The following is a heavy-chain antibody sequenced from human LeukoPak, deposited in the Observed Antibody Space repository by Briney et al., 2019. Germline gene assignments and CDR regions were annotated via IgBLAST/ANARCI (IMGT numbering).Heavy chain of an antibody. CDR2: IYYSGST. Sequence: SETLSLTCTVSGGSISSSSYYWGWIRQPPGKGLEWIGSIYYSGSTYYNPSLKSRVTISVDTSKNQFSLKLSSVTAADTAVYYCARDLGGFGEFSDAFDIWGQGTMVTVSS. J-gene: IGHJ3*02. CDR3: ARDLGGFGEFSDAFDI. V-gene: IGHV4-39*07. CDR1: GGSISSSSYY. D-gene: IGHD3-10*01.